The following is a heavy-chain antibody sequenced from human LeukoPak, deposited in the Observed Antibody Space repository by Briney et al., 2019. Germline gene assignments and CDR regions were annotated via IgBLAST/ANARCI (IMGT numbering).Heavy chain of an antibody. CDR3: ARLSWETTEPFDY. D-gene: IGHD1-26*01. CDR2: IYYSGST. J-gene: IGHJ4*02. CDR1: GGSISSYY. V-gene: IGHV4-59*08. Sequence: PSETLSLTCTVSGGSISSYYWSWIRQPPGKGLEWIGYIYYSGSTNYNPSLKSRVTISVDTSKNQFSLKLSSVTAADTAVYYCARLSWETTEPFDYWGQGTLVTVSS.